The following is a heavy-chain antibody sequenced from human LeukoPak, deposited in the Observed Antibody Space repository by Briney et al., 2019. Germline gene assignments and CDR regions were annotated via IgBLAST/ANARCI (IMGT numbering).Heavy chain of an antibody. CDR2: IYYSGCT. CDR1: VGSINIHY. D-gene: IGHD3-10*01. CDR3: ARHNIMVRGVLNWFDP. J-gene: IGHJ5*02. V-gene: IGHV4-59*07. Sequence: SDTQSLICSVWVGSINIHYGSWLRQPRGKGLEGIGYIYYSGCTNFNRSRKRRVTISVDTSKNQFSLKLSSVNAADTAVYYCARHNIMVRGVLNWFDPWGQGTLVTVSS.